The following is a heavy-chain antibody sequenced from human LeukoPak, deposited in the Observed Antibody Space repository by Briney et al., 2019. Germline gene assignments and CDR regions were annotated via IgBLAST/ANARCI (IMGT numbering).Heavy chain of an antibody. CDR2: ISSSSSYI. V-gene: IGHV3-21*01. Sequence: PGGSLRLSCAASGFTFSSYSMNWVRQAPGKGLEWVSSISSSSSYIYYADSVKGRFTISRDNAKNSLYLQMNSLRAEDTAVYYCARDRVAVAGTEYYYYYYGMDVWGQGTTVTVSS. J-gene: IGHJ6*02. CDR1: GFTFSSYS. CDR3: ARDRVAVAGTEYYYYYYGMDV. D-gene: IGHD6-19*01.